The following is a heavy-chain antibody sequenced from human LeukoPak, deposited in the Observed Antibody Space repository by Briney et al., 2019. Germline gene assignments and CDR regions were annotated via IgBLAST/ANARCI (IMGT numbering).Heavy chain of an antibody. D-gene: IGHD2-15*01. Sequence: GGSLRLSCAASGFTFSSYSMNWVRQAPGKGLEWVSYISSSSSTIYYADSVKGRFTISRDNAKSSLYLQMNSLRAEDTAVYYCARDFSATLDYWGQGTLVTVSS. V-gene: IGHV3-48*01. J-gene: IGHJ4*02. CDR1: GFTFSSYS. CDR3: ARDFSATLDY. CDR2: ISSSSSTI.